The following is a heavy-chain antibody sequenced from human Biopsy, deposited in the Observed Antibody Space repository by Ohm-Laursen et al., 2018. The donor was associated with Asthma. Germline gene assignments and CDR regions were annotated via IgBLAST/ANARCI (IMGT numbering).Heavy chain of an antibody. CDR2: ISSSGTTI. V-gene: IGHV3-11*01. CDR3: TKDTGELGMSAFDV. Sequence: SLRLSCAASGFPFSDYSMSWIRQVPGKGLEWVSYISSSGTTIFNADSVKGRFTISRDNAKNSLYLQMNSLRVEDTAFYHCTKDTGELGMSAFDVWGQGTMVAVPS. J-gene: IGHJ3*01. D-gene: IGHD7-27*01. CDR1: GFPFSDYS.